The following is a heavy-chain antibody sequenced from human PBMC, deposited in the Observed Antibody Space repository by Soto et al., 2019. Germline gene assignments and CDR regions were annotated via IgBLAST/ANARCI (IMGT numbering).Heavy chain of an antibody. CDR3: ASSSLIENYYYYGMDV. CDR1: GGSISSYY. Sequence: PSETLSLTCTVPGGSISSYYWSWIRQPAGKGLEWIGRIYTSGSTNYNPSLKSRVTMSVDTSKNQFSLKLSSVTAADTAVYYCASSSLIENYYYYGMDVWGQGATVTVSS. D-gene: IGHD2-15*01. V-gene: IGHV4-4*07. J-gene: IGHJ6*02. CDR2: IYTSGST.